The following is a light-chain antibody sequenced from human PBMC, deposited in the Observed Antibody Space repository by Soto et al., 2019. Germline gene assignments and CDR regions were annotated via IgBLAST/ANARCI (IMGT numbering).Light chain of an antibody. V-gene: IGKV1-39*01. Sequence: DIQMTQSPSSLSASVGDRVTITCRASQSSGSYLHWYQQKPGKAPKLLIHSATILQGGVPSRFSGSESGTDFTLTITNLQPGDFANYFFQQSYTAHHFGQGTKLVIK. CDR1: QSSGSY. CDR2: SAT. J-gene: IGKJ2*01. CDR3: QQSYTAHH.